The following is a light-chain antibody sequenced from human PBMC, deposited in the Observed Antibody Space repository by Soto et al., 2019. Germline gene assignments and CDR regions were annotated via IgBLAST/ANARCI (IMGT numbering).Light chain of an antibody. V-gene: IGKV1-39*01. J-gene: IGKJ1*01. CDR2: AAS. Sequence: DIQMSQSPSSLSASVGDRVAITCRASQSISTFLNWYQQKPGKAPNLLIYAASTLQSGVPSRFSGGGSGTAFTLTISSLQPEDFATNYCQQSYNTPRTFGQGTKVEIK. CDR3: QQSYNTPRT. CDR1: QSISTF.